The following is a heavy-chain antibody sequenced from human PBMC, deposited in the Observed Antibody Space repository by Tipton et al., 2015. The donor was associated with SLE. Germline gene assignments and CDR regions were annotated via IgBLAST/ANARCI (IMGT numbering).Heavy chain of an antibody. CDR3: ARDENGDYDFDF. CDR2: IATSGSTP. J-gene: IGHJ4*02. D-gene: IGHD4-17*01. CDR1: GFIVSSNY. Sequence: SLRLSCAASGFIVSSNYMSWVRQAPGQGLEWVSFIATSGSTPLYADPVKGRFTISRDNTKNSVHLQMNSLRVEDTATYYCARDENGDYDFDFWGLGTRVIVSS. V-gene: IGHV3-11*04.